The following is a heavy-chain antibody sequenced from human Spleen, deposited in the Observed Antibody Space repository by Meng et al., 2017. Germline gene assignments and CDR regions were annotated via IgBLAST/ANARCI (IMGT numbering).Heavy chain of an antibody. V-gene: IGHV3-30*01. D-gene: IGHD3-3*01. J-gene: IGHJ4*02. Sequence: GESLKISCAASGFTFSSYAMHWVRQAPGKGLEWVAVISYDGSNKYYADSVKGRFTISRDNSKNTLYLQMNSLRAEGTAVYYCARDYITRDFGVVIITTGFDYWGQGTLVTVSS. CDR2: ISYDGSNK. CDR1: GFTFSSYA. CDR3: ARDYITRDFGVVIITTGFDY.